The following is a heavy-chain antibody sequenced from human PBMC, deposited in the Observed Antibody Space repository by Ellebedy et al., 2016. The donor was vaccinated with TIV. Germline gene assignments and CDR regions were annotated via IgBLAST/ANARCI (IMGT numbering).Heavy chain of an antibody. J-gene: IGHJ5*02. CDR2: IYYSGDT. V-gene: IGHV4-39*01. D-gene: IGHD3-10*01. CDR1: GGSVSRTSYY. Sequence: SETLSLTCTVLGGSVSRTSYYWGWIRQPPGKGLDWIGSIYYSGDTYYNPSLKSRVTISVDPSKNQFSLKLSSVTAADTAVYYCARWFGELLYVRWFDPWGQGTLVTVSS. CDR3: ARWFGELLYVRWFDP.